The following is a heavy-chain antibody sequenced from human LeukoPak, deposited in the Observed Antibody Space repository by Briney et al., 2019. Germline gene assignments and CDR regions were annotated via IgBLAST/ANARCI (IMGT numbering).Heavy chain of an antibody. CDR1: GFSFSSYS. CDR2: IVGSSTII. V-gene: IGHV3-48*01. D-gene: IGHD6-13*01. Sequence: GGSLRLSCAASGFSFSSYSTSWVRQAPGKGLEWLSYIVGSSTIIYYADSVKGRFTISRDNAQNSLYLQMDSLRAEDTAVYYCASQSYSNIEYWGQGTLVTVSS. CDR3: ASQSYSNIEY. J-gene: IGHJ4*02.